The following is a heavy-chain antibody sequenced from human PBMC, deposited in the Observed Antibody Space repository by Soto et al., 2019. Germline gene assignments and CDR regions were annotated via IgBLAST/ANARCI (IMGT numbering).Heavy chain of an antibody. Sequence: SETLSLTCAVYGGSFSGYYCIFIRQPPGKGLEWIGEINHSGSTNYNPSLKSRVTISVDTSKNQFSLKLSSVTAADTAVYYCARGGEEFRFDPWGQGTLVTVSS. J-gene: IGHJ5*02. CDR2: INHSGST. CDR3: ARGGEEFRFDP. D-gene: IGHD3-10*01. V-gene: IGHV4-34*01. CDR1: GGSFSGYY.